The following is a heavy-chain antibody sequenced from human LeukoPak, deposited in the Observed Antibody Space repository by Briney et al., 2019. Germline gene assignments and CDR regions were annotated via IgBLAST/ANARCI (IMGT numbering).Heavy chain of an antibody. Sequence: SVKVSCKASGGTFSSYAISWVRQAPGQGLEWMGGIIPIFGTANYAQKFQGRVTITADKSTSTAYMELSSLRSEDTAVYYCARVEEAAGKHQYYFDYWGQGTLVTVSS. CDR3: ARVEEAAGKHQYYFDY. V-gene: IGHV1-69*06. CDR1: GGTFSSYA. D-gene: IGHD6-13*01. J-gene: IGHJ4*02. CDR2: IIPIFGTA.